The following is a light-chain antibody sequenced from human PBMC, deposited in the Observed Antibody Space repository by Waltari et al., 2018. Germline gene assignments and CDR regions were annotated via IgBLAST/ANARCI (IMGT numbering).Light chain of an antibody. J-gene: IGLJ3*02. CDR3: QTWGTGTKGV. V-gene: IGLV4-69*01. CDR1: SGHSSYA. CDR2: LNSDGSH. Sequence: QLVLTQSPSASASLGASVKLTCTLSSGHSSYAIAWHQQLPEKGPRYLMRLNSDGSHSKGDGIPDRFSGSSSGAERYLTISSLQSEDEADYYCQTWGTGTKGVFGGGTKLTVL.